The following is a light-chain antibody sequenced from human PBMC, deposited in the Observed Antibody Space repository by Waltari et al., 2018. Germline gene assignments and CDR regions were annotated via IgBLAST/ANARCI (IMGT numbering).Light chain of an antibody. J-gene: IGKJ5*01. CDR2: WAS. CDR3: QQYFSIPIT. V-gene: IGKV4-1*01. CDR1: QSVLYSSNNENF. Sequence: DIVMTQSPDSLAVSLGERATINCKSSQSVLYSSNNENFLAWYQQKPGQPPKLLISWASTRESGVPDRCSGGESGADFSLTISSLQAEDVAVYYCQQYFSIPITFGQGTRLEIK.